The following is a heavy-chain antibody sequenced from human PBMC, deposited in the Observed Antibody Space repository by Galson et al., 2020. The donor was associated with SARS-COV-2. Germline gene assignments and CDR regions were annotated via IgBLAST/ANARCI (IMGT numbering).Heavy chain of an antibody. CDR1: GFTFSSYA. Sequence: GESLKISCAASGFTFSSYAMHWVRHAPGKGLEWVAVISYDGSNKYYADSVKGRFTISRDNSKNTLYLQMNSLRAEDTAVYYCARDTSTPGVLWFGELIWSYFDYWGQGTLVTVSS. V-gene: IGHV3-30-3*01. J-gene: IGHJ4*02. D-gene: IGHD3-10*01. CDR2: ISYDGSNK. CDR3: ARDTSTPGVLWFGELIWSYFDY.